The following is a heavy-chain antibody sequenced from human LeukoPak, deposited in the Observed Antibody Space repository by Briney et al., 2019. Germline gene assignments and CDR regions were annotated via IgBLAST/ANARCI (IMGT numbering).Heavy chain of an antibody. CDR3: ARAPSYTAMGTYYYYYMDV. CDR2: IYYSGST. Sequence: SETLSLTCTVSGGSISGYYWSWIRQPPGKGLEWIGYIYYSGSTNYNPSLKSRVTISVDTSKNQFSLKLSSVTAADTAVYYCARAPSYTAMGTYYYYYMDVWGKGTTVTVSS. CDR1: GGSISGYY. D-gene: IGHD5-18*01. V-gene: IGHV4-59*01. J-gene: IGHJ6*03.